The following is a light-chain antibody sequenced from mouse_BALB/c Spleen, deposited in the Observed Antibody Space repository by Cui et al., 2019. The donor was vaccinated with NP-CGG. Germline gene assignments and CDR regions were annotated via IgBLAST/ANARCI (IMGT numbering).Light chain of an antibody. Sequence: QAVVTQESALTTSPGETVTLTCRSNTGAVTTSNYANWVQEKPDHLFTGLIGGTKNRAPGVPARFSGSLIGDKAALTITGARTEDEAIYFCALWYSNHWVFGGGTKLTVL. J-gene: IGLJ1*01. V-gene: IGLV1*01. CDR2: GTK. CDR1: TGAVTTSNY. CDR3: ALWYSNHWV.